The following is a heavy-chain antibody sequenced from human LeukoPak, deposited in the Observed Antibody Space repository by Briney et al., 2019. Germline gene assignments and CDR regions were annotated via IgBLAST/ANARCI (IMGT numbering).Heavy chain of an antibody. CDR1: GFTLGTYI. CDR3: ARERQDTIVHSGAFDI. CDR2: VASDGSQT. D-gene: IGHD3-10*01. J-gene: IGHJ3*02. V-gene: IGHV3-30-3*01. Sequence: PGGSLRLSCGASGFTLGTYIMHWVRQAPGKGLQWVAAVASDGSQTFYIESVRGRFTISRDNSKNTLYLQMKTMRAEDTAVYFCARERQDTIVHSGAFDIWGQGTMVTVSS.